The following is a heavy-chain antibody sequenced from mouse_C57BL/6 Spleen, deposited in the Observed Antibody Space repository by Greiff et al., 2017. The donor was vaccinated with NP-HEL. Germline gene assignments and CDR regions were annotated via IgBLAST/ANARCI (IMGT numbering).Heavy chain of an antibody. Sequence: VQLKESGGDLVKPGGSLKLSCAASGFTFSSYGMSWVRQTPDKRLEWVATISSGGSYTYYPDSVKGRFTISRDNAKNTLYLQMSSLKSEDTAMYYCARQRGQAFAYWGQGTLVTVSA. CDR3: ARQRGQAFAY. D-gene: IGHD3-2*02. V-gene: IGHV5-6*01. CDR1: GFTFSSYG. CDR2: ISSGGSYT. J-gene: IGHJ3*01.